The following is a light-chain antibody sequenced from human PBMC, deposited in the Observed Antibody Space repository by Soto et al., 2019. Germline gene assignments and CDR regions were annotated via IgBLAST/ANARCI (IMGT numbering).Light chain of an antibody. Sequence: EIVLTQSPATLSVSPGEGATLSCRASQSVGTKLAWYQQKPGQAPRLLIFGVSTRAIGVPARFSGSGSPTDFSLTISNLESEDFAVYYCQQYSDWPPAYTFGQGTQLEIK. V-gene: IGKV3-15*01. CDR2: GVS. CDR3: QQYSDWPPAYT. J-gene: IGKJ2*01. CDR1: QSVGTK.